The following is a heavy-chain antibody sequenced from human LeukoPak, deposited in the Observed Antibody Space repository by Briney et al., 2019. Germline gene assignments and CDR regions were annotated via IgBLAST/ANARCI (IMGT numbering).Heavy chain of an antibody. D-gene: IGHD6-19*01. V-gene: IGHV1-69*13. CDR1: GYTFTSHD. Sequence: ASVKVSCKASGYTFTSHDINWVRQAPGQGLEWMGGIIPIFGTANYAQKFQGRVTITADESTSTAYMELSSLRSEDTAVYYCARAISPFFDFRSRGLALGRYYFFLGKDGWGQGTTVTVSS. J-gene: IGHJ6*02. CDR2: IIPIFGTA. CDR3: ARAISPFFDFRSRGLALGRYYFFLGKDG.